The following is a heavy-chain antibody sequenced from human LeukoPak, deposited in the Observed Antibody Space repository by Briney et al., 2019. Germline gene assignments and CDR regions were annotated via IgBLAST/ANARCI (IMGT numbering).Heavy chain of an antibody. D-gene: IGHD6-19*01. Sequence: AASVKVSCKTSGYTFTSYGISWVRQAPGQGLEGMGWISAYNGNTNYAQKLQGRVTMTTDTSTSTAYMELRSLRSDDTAVYYCAIYVAVAGIDYWGQGTLVTVSS. CDR1: GYTFTSYG. CDR2: ISAYNGNT. V-gene: IGHV1-18*04. J-gene: IGHJ4*02. CDR3: AIYVAVAGIDY.